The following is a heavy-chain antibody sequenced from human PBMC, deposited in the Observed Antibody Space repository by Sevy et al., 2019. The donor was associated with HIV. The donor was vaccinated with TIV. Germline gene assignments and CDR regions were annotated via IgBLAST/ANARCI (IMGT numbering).Heavy chain of an antibody. Sequence: GGSLRLSCAASRFTFATYAMTWVRQAPGKGLEWVSVISFGGADTYYSDSVKGRFTISRDNSKNTLYLQMNSLRAEDTAVFYCAKDRVSGSYYTGDFDSWGQGTLVTVSS. CDR1: RFTFATYA. CDR3: AKDRVSGSYYTGDFDS. J-gene: IGHJ4*02. CDR2: ISFGGADT. D-gene: IGHD3-10*01. V-gene: IGHV3-23*01.